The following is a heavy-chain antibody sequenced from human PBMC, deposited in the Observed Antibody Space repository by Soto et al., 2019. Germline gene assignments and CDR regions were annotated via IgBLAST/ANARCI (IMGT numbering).Heavy chain of an antibody. V-gene: IGHV3-23*01. CDR1: GFTFSSYA. CDR3: AKGVLGRFLEWPYYYYMDV. D-gene: IGHD3-3*01. Sequence: GGSLRLSCAASGFTFSSYAMSWVRQAPGKGLEWVSAISGSGGSTYYADSVKGRFTISRDNSKNTLYRQMNSLRAEDTAVYYCAKGVLGRFLEWPYYYYMDVWGKGTTVTVSS. J-gene: IGHJ6*03. CDR2: ISGSGGST.